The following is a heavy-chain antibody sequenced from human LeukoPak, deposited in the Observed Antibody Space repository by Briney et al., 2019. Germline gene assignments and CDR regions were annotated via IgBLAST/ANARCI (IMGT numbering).Heavy chain of an antibody. Sequence: PGGSLRLSCAASGFTFSDYSMNWVRQAPGKGLEWVSSISSSSRFVYYAGSVKGRFIISRDNAKNSLYLQMNSLRAEDTALYYCARGARGVSGYYFDYWGQGTLVTVSS. V-gene: IGHV3-21*04. CDR3: ARGARGVSGYYFDY. D-gene: IGHD3-10*01. CDR2: ISSSSRFV. J-gene: IGHJ4*02. CDR1: GFTFSDYS.